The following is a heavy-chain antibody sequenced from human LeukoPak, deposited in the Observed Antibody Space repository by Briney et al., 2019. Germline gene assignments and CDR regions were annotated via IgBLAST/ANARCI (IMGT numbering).Heavy chain of an antibody. CDR3: ARATYYYYGMDV. J-gene: IGHJ6*02. CDR1: GGSTSSGSYY. Sequence: SQTLSLTCIVSGGSTSSGSYYWRWIRQPAGKGLEWIGRIYTSGSTNYNPSLKSRVTISVDTSKNQFSLKLRSVTAADTAVYYCARATYYYYGMDVWGQGTTVTVSS. V-gene: IGHV4-61*02. CDR2: IYTSGST.